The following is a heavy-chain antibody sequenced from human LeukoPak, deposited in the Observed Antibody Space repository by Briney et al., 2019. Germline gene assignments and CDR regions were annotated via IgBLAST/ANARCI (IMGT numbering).Heavy chain of an antibody. CDR3: ARRPTKDYDFWSGYWNWFDP. Sequence: SVKVSCKASGGTFSSYAISWVRQAPGQGLEWMGRIIPVLGIATYAQKFQGRVTITADKSTSKAYMELSSLRSEDTAVYYCARRPTKDYDFWSGYWNWFDPWGQGILVTVSS. J-gene: IGHJ5*02. V-gene: IGHV1-69*04. CDR1: GGTFSSYA. CDR2: IIPVLGIA. D-gene: IGHD3-3*01.